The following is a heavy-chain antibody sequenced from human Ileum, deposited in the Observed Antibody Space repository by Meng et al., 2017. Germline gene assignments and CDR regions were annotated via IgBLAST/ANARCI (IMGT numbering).Heavy chain of an antibody. CDR2: ISSSGTTM. Sequence: GESLKISCAGSGFTFSSFQMNWVRQAPGKGLEWVSYISSSGTTMYYADSVKGRFTISRDNAENSLYLQMNSLRAEDTAVYYCESRRTVAGTYYIDYWGQGTLVTVSS. D-gene: IGHD6-19*01. CDR3: ESRRTVAGTYYIDY. J-gene: IGHJ4*02. V-gene: IGHV3-48*03. CDR1: GFTFSSFQ.